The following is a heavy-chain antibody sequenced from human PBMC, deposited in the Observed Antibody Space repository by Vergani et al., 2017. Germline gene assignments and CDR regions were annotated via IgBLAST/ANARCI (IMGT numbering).Heavy chain of an antibody. D-gene: IGHD6-13*01. J-gene: IGHJ6*02. CDR2: INHSGST. Sequence: QVQLEESGPGLVKPSETLSLTCTVSGGSFNTYYWSWIRQPPGKGLEWIGEINHSGSTNYNPSLKSRVTISVDTSKNQFSLKLSSVTAADTAVYYCARLPDTYSSSWYSPAGYYYYGMDVWGQGTTVTVSS. CDR3: ARLPDTYSSSWYSPAGYYYYGMDV. V-gene: IGHV4-34*01. CDR1: GGSFNTYY.